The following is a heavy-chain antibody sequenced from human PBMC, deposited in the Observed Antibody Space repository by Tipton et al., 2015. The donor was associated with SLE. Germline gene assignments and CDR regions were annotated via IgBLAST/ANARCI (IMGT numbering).Heavy chain of an antibody. V-gene: IGHV3-21*03. CDR2: ISSSSSYI. Sequence: GSLRLSCAASGFTFSSYSMNWVRQAPGKGLEWVSSISSSSSYIYYADSVKGRFTISRDNAKNSLYLQMNSLRAEDTAVYYCARDPGWGNYYYYYMDVWGKGTTVTVSS. J-gene: IGHJ6*03. CDR1: GFTFSSYS. D-gene: IGHD7-27*01. CDR3: ARDPGWGNYYYYYMDV.